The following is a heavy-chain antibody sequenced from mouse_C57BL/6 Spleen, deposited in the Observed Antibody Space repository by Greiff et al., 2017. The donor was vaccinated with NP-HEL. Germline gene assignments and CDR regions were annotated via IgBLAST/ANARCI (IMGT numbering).Heavy chain of an antibody. CDR3: TRGSIYYGNYGFAY. D-gene: IGHD2-1*01. Sequence: QVQLQQSGAELVRPGASVTLSCKASGYTFTDYEMHWVKQTTVHGLEWIGAIDPETGGTAYNQKFKGKAILTADKSSSTAYMELRSLTSEDSAVYYCTRGSIYYGNYGFAYWGQGTLVTVSA. CDR1: GYTFTDYE. V-gene: IGHV1-15*01. J-gene: IGHJ3*01. CDR2: IDPETGGT.